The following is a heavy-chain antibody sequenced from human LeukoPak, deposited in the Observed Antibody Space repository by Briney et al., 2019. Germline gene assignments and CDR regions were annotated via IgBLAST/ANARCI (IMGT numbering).Heavy chain of an antibody. D-gene: IGHD3-10*01. J-gene: IGHJ4*02. CDR1: GFTFSSYS. CDR3: AHGSGSYYQSFDY. CDR2: ISSSSSYI. V-gene: IGHV3-21*01. Sequence: GGSLRLSCAASGFTFSSYSMNWVRQAPGKGLEWVSSISSSSSYIYYAGSVKGRFTISRDNAKNSLYLQMNSLRAEDTAVYYCAHGSGSYYQSFDYWGQGTLVTVSS.